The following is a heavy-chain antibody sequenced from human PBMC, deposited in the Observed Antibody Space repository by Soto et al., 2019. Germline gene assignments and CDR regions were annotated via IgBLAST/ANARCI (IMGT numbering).Heavy chain of an antibody. V-gene: IGHV4-30-2*01. D-gene: IGHD3-3*01. CDR3: ARAGSRYYDFWSGYFDY. Sequence: QLQLQESGSGLVKPSQTLSLTCAVSGGSISSGGYSWSWIRQPPGKGLEWIGYIYHSGSTYYNPSLKSRVTISVDRSNNQFSLKLSSVTAADTAVYYCARAGSRYYDFWSGYFDYWGQGTLVTVSS. CDR1: GGSISSGGYS. CDR2: IYHSGST. J-gene: IGHJ4*02.